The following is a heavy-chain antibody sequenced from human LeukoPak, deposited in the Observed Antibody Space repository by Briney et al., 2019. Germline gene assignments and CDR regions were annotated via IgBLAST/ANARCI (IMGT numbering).Heavy chain of an antibody. D-gene: IGHD6-19*01. CDR1: GFPFSSYG. CDR2: IWYDGSNK. V-gene: IGHV3-33*06. CDR3: AKALVAVAGAFGY. J-gene: IGHJ4*02. Sequence: GGSLRLSCAASGFPFSSYGMHWVRQAPGKGLEWVAVIWYDGSNKYYADSVKGRFTISRDNSKNTLYLQMNSLRAEDTAVYYCAKALVAVAGAFGYWGQGTLVTVSS.